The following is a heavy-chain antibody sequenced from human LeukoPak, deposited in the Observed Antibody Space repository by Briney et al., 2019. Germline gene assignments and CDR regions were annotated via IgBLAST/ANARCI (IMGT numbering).Heavy chain of an antibody. Sequence: GGSLRLSCAASGFTFSSYAMSWVRQAPGKGLEWVSVIYSGGSTYYADSVKGRFTISRDNSKNTLYLQMNSLRAEDTAVYYCARFVPTVTNFDYWGQGTLVTVSS. CDR3: ARFVPTVTNFDY. CDR2: IYSGGST. D-gene: IGHD4-17*01. V-gene: IGHV3-66*01. J-gene: IGHJ4*02. CDR1: GFTFSSYA.